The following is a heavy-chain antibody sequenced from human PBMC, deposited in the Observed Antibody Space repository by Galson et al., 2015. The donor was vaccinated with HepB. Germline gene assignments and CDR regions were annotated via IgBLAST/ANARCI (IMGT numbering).Heavy chain of an antibody. CDR2: TYYRSKWYK. CDR3: AYGVDV. V-gene: IGHV6-1*01. CDR1: GDSVSSHSAV. J-gene: IGHJ6*02. Sequence: CAISGDSVSSHSAVWNWIRQSPSRGLEWLGRTYYRSKWYKDYVLFVKSRITINADTSRNQISLQLNSMTPEDTAVYYCAYGVDVWGQGTTVTVSS.